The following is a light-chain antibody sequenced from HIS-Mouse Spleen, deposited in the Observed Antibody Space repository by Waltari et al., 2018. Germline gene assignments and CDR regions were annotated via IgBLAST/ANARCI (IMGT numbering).Light chain of an antibody. Sequence: DIQMTQSPSSLSASVGDRVTITCQASQDISNYLNWYQQKPGKAPKLLIYAASTLQSGVPSRFSGSGSGTEFTLTISSLQPEDFATYYCQQLNSYPPKFGQGTKVEIK. CDR2: AAS. CDR3: QQLNSYPPK. CDR1: QDISNY. V-gene: IGKV1-9*01. J-gene: IGKJ1*01.